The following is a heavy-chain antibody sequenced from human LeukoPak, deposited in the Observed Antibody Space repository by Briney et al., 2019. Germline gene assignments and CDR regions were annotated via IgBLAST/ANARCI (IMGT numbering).Heavy chain of an antibody. CDR1: GFTFSTYA. V-gene: IGHV3-23*01. J-gene: IGHJ3*01. CDR3: AKRITVVARDAFDF. CDR2: ISGSGGST. D-gene: IGHD1-14*01. Sequence: PGGSLRLSCAASGFTFSTYAMSWVRQAPGKGLEWVSGISGSGGSTFYADSVKGRFTISRDNSKNTLYLQMNSLRAEDTAVYYCAKRITVVARDAFDFWGQGTMVTVSA.